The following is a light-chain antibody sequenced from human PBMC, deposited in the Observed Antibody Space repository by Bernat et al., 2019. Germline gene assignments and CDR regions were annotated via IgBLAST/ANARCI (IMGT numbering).Light chain of an antibody. J-gene: IGLJ3*02. V-gene: IGLV2-18*02. CDR1: SSDVGSYNR. CDR2: EVN. Sequence: QSALTQPPSVSGSPGQSVTISCTGTSSDVGSYNRVSWYQQPPGTAPKLMIYEVNNRPSGVPDRFSGSKSGNTASLTISGLQAEDEADYYCCSFTTNTTWVFGGGTKLTVL. CDR3: CSFTTNTTWV.